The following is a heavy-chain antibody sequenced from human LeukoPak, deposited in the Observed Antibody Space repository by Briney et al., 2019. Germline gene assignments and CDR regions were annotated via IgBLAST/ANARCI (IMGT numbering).Heavy chain of an antibody. CDR1: GFTFSSYW. CDR3: ARDLTPSLGYCSSTSCYSNNWFDP. J-gene: IGHJ5*02. CDR2: INSDGSST. V-gene: IGHV3-74*01. Sequence: GGSLRLPCAASGFTFSSYWMHWVRHAPGKGLVWVSRINSDGSSTSYADSVKGRFTISRDNAKNTLYLQMNSLRAEDTAVYYCARDLTPSLGYCSSTSCYSNNWFDPWGLGTLVTVSS. D-gene: IGHD2-2*01.